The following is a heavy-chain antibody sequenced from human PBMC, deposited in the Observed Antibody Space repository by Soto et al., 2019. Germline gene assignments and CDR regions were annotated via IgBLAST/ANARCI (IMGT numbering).Heavy chain of an antibody. Sequence: ASVKVSCKASGYTFTSYAMHWVRQAPGQRLEWMGWINAGNGNTKYSQKFQGRVTITRDTSASTAYMELSSLRSEDTAVYYCAREATQLWFQRASYYYYYMDVWGKGTTVTVSS. V-gene: IGHV1-3*01. CDR1: GYTFTSYA. CDR3: AREATQLWFQRASYYYYYMDV. CDR2: INAGNGNT. J-gene: IGHJ6*03. D-gene: IGHD5-18*01.